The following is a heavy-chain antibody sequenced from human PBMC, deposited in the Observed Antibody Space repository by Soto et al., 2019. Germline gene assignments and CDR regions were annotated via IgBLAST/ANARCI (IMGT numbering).Heavy chain of an antibody. V-gene: IGHV3-9*01. CDR3: AKDMGCSSTSCHYCFDY. D-gene: IGHD2-2*01. Sequence: EVQLVESGGGLVQPGRSLRLSCAASGFTFDDYAMHWVRQAPGKGLEWVSGISWNSGSIGYADSVKGRFTISRDNAKNSLYLQMNRLRAEDTALYYCAKDMGCSSTSCHYCFDYWGQGTLVTVSS. CDR1: GFTFDDYA. CDR2: ISWNSGSI. J-gene: IGHJ4*02.